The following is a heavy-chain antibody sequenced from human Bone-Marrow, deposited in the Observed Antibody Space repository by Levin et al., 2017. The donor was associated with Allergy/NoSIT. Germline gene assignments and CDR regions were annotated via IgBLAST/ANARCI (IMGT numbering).Heavy chain of an antibody. J-gene: IGHJ2*01. CDR3: AGKPLSSWLYWYFDL. CDR2: ISGSGNTV. CDR1: GFSFNTYE. V-gene: IGHV3-48*03. D-gene: IGHD6-19*01. Sequence: GGSLRLSCIASGFSFNTYEMNWVRQARGKGLEWISYISGSGNTVYYADSVKGRFTISRDNARNSLYLHMNSLRPEDTAVYYCAGKPLSSWLYWYFDLWGRGTLVTVSS.